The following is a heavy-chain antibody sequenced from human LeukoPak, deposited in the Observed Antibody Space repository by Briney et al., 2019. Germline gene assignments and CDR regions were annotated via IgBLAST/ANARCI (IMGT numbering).Heavy chain of an antibody. D-gene: IGHD6-19*01. J-gene: IGHJ4*02. CDR1: GFTFSSYA. Sequence: GGSLRLSCAASGFTFSSYAMSWVRQAPGKGLEWVSAISGSGGSTYYADSVKGRFTISRDNSKNTVYLQMNSLRAEDTAVYYCAKDLSSGWYPYYFDFWGRGTLVTVSS. V-gene: IGHV3-23*01. CDR3: AKDLSSGWYPYYFDF. CDR2: ISGSGGST.